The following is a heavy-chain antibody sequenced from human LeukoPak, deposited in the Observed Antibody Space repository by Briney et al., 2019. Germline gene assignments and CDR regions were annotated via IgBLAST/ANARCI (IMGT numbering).Heavy chain of an antibody. J-gene: IGHJ4*02. CDR2: IIPIFGTA. V-gene: IGHV1-69*05. D-gene: IGHD2-15*01. CDR3: ARAVGDIVVEVAAIDY. CDR1: GGTFSSYA. Sequence: GASVKVSCKASGGTFSSYAISWVRQAPGQGLEWMGGIIPIFGTANCAQKFQGRVTMTTDTSTSTAYMELRSLRSDDTAVYYCARAVGDIVVEVAAIDYWGQGTLVTVSS.